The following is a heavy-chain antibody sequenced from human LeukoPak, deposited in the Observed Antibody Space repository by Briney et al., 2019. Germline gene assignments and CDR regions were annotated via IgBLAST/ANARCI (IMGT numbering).Heavy chain of an antibody. D-gene: IGHD3-22*01. J-gene: IGHJ2*01. CDR3: ARDPDYYDSSGYDWYFDL. Sequence: SETLSLTCTVSGGSISSYYWSWIRQPPGKGLEWIGYIYYSGSTNYNPSLKSLVTISVDTSKNQFSLKLSSVTAADTAVYYCARDPDYYDSSGYDWYFDLWGRGTLVTVSS. CDR1: GGSISSYY. CDR2: IYYSGST. V-gene: IGHV4-59*01.